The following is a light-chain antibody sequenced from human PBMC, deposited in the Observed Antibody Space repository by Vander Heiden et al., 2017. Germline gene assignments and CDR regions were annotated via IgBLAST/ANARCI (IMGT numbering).Light chain of an antibody. CDR1: QSVSSN. Sequence: EIVMTQSPAPLSVSPGESATPSCRASQSVSSNLAWYQQKPGQTPRLLIYGASTRATGIPARFSGSGSGTEFTLTISSLQSEDFAVYYCQQYNDWPPYTFGQGTKLEIK. J-gene: IGKJ2*01. CDR2: GAS. V-gene: IGKV3-15*01. CDR3: QQYNDWPPYT.